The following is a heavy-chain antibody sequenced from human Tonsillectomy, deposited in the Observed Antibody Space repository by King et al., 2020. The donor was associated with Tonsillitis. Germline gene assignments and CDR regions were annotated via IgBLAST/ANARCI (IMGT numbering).Heavy chain of an antibody. D-gene: IGHD2-15*01. Sequence: VQLVESGGGLVKPGGSLRLSCAASGFTFSDYSLNWVRQAPGKGLEWVSSISSSIYIYFADSVKGRLHISRDNARNSLYLQMNSLRAGDTAVYYCARGTYCSGGNCYSDFWGQGTLVTVSS. CDR2: ISSSIYI. CDR3: ARGTYCSGGNCYSDF. V-gene: IGHV3-21*01. J-gene: IGHJ4*02. CDR1: GFTFSDYS.